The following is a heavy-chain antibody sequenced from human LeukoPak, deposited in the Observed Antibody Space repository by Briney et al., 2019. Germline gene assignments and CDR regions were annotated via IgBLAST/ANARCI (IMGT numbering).Heavy chain of an antibody. Sequence: PGESLKISCKGSGYSFTSSWIGWVRQMPGKGLEWMGIIYPGDSDTRYSPSFQGQVTISADKSISTAYPQWSSLKASDTAMYYCARHSQRYCSGGSCSLDYWGQGTLVTVSS. D-gene: IGHD2-15*01. J-gene: IGHJ4*02. CDR1: GYSFTSSW. V-gene: IGHV5-51*01. CDR3: ARHSQRYCSGGSCSLDY. CDR2: IYPGDSDT.